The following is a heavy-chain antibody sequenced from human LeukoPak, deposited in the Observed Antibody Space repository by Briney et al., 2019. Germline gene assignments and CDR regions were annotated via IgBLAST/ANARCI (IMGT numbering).Heavy chain of an antibody. CDR3: ARGGHENFDY. J-gene: IGHJ4*02. V-gene: IGHV5-51*01. D-gene: IGHD1-26*01. CDR2: IYPTDSET. CDR1: GFTFSNFA. Sequence: GGSLRLSCVASGFTFSNFAMNWVRQSPGKGLEWMGTIYPTDSETTYSPSFQGHVTISVDKSIGIAYLQWTSLKTSDTAIYYCARGGHENFDYWGQGTLVTVSS.